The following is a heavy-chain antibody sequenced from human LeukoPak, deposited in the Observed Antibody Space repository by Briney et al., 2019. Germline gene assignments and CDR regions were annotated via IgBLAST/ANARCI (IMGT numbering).Heavy chain of an antibody. J-gene: IGHJ4*02. CDR1: GYTLTELS. Sequence: ASVTVSCTVSGYTLTELSMHWVRQAPGKGLEWMGGFDPDDGETIYAQKFQGRVTMTEDTSTDTAYMELSSLRSEDTAVYYCATVIQSLYSGYDGYFDYWGQGTLVTVSS. CDR3: ATVIQSLYSGYDGYFDY. V-gene: IGHV1-24*01. D-gene: IGHD5-12*01. CDR2: FDPDDGET.